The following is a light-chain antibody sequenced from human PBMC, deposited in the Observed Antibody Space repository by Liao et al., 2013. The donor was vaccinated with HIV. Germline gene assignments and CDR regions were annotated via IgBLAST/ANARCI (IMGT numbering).Light chain of an antibody. CDR3: QAWDRDTAL. J-gene: IGLJ2*01. CDR2: QDT. V-gene: IGLV3-1*01. Sequence: SYELTQPPSVSVSPGQTASITCSGDKLGDKYACWYQQRPGQSPVLVMYQDTKRPSTIPERFSGSNSENTGTLTISGTQAVDEAVYYCQAWDRDTALFGGGTKLTVL. CDR1: KLGDKY.